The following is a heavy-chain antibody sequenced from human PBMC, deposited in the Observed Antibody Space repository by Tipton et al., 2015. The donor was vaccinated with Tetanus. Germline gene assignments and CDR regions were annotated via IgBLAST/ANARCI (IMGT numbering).Heavy chain of an antibody. J-gene: IGHJ4*02. CDR2: INSGST. V-gene: IGHV4-59*01. D-gene: IGHD3-3*01. CDR1: GDSISSYY. Sequence: TLSLTCTVSGDSISSYYWNWIRQSPVKGLEWIGYINSGSTHYNPSLKSRVTISVDTSKNQFSLKLTSVTTADTAVYFCARANFDFSKKGPFDSWGQGTQVIVSS. CDR3: ARANFDFSKKGPFDS.